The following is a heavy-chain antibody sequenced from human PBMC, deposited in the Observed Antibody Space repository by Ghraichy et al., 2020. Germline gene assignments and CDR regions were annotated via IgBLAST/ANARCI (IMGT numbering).Heavy chain of an antibody. CDR2: IIGSGGST. D-gene: IGHD3-22*01. Sequence: GGSLRLSCAASGFTFNNYAMSWVRQAPGKGLEWVSTIIGSGGSTYYADSVKGRFTISRDNSKNTLYLQMNSLRAEDTAVYYCAKDLMDYYDSSGYSLFDYWGQGTLVTVSS. CDR3: AKDLMDYYDSSGYSLFDY. CDR1: GFTFNNYA. J-gene: IGHJ4*02. V-gene: IGHV3-23*01.